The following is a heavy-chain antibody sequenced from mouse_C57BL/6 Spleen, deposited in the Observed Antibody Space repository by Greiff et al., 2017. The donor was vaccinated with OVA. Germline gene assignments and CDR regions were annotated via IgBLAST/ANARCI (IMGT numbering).Heavy chain of an antibody. CDR2: INPSSGYT. J-gene: IGHJ2*01. Sequence: QVQLQQSGAELARPGASVKMSCKASGYTFTSYTMHWVKQRPGQGLEWIGYINPSSGYTKYNQKFKDKATLTADKSSSTAYMQLSSLTSEDSAVYYCALYYYGSSHYWGQGTTLTVSS. V-gene: IGHV1-4*01. CDR1: GYTFTSYT. D-gene: IGHD1-1*01. CDR3: ALYYYGSSHY.